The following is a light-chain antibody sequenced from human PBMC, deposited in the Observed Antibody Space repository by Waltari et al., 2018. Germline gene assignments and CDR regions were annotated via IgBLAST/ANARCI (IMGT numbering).Light chain of an antibody. CDR1: QGMDGA. CDR3: QHYYNSPLA. Sequence: AIKLTQSPSSLSASVGATVTITCRAGQGMDGALAWYQHKPGKTPHLLIHDASTLEPGVPIRFSGSGSGTDFALTIRSLQPEDFGTYYCQHYYNSPLAFGGGTRVE. J-gene: IGKJ4*01. V-gene: IGKV1D-13*01. CDR2: DAS.